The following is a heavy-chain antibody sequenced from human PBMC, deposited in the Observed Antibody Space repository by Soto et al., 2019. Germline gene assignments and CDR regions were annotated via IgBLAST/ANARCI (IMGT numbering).Heavy chain of an antibody. D-gene: IGHD6-13*01. Sequence: SETLSLTCTVSGGSISSGDYYWSWIRQPPGKGLEWIGYIYYSGSTYYNPSLKSRVTISVDTSKNQFSLKLSSVTAADTAVYYCASYLEAAAAGQYYFDYWGQGTLVPVSS. CDR2: IYYSGST. CDR1: GGSISSGDYY. CDR3: ASYLEAAAAGQYYFDY. V-gene: IGHV4-30-4*01. J-gene: IGHJ4*02.